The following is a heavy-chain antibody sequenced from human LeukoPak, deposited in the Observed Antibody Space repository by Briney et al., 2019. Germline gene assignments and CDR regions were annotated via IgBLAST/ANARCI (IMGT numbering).Heavy chain of an antibody. CDR2: ITGNGVGT. D-gene: IGHD3-22*01. J-gene: IGHJ4*02. Sequence: GGSLRLSCAASGFTFSRNAMNWVRQAPGKGLEWVASITGNGVGTYYADSVKGRFNISRDNSKNTLYSQMNSLRTEDTAVYHCAKDANYFDSGSYLIPFDFWGQGTLVTVSS. CDR1: GFTFSRNA. V-gene: IGHV3-23*01. CDR3: AKDANYFDSGSYLIPFDF.